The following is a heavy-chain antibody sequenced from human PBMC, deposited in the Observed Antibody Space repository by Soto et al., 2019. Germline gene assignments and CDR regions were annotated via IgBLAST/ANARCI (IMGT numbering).Heavy chain of an antibody. CDR1: SGSIGSGGYY. V-gene: IGHV4-31*03. Sequence: QVQLQESGPGLVKPSQTLSLTCTVSSGSIGSGGYYWSWIRQPPGKGLEWIGYIYYTGSTYYNPSLKSRLTISLDMSKNEFYVNLNSVTAADTAVYYCARDGGYCSDTSCYRFDPWGQGILVTVSS. CDR2: IYYTGST. J-gene: IGHJ5*02. CDR3: ARDGGYCSDTSCYRFDP. D-gene: IGHD2-15*01.